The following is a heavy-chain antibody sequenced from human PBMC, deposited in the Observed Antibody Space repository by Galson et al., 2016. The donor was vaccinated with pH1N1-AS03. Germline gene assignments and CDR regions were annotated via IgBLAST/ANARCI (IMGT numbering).Heavy chain of an antibody. D-gene: IGHD3-9*01. CDR1: GFIFSSYA. V-gene: IGHV3-48*03. Sequence: SLRLSCAASGFIFSSYAMNWVRQAPGKGLEWVSYISSSGNTIYYADSVKGRFTISRDNAKNSLYLQMNSLRAEDTAVYYCARALSDQYYDILTGKDPWGQGTLVTVSS. CDR3: ARALSDQYYDILTGKDP. CDR2: ISSSGNTI. J-gene: IGHJ5*02.